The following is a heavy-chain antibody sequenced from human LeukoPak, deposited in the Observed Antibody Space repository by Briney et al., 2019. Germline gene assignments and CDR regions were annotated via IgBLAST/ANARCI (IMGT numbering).Heavy chain of an antibody. Sequence: GGSLRLSCAASGFTFSSHSNNLVRQAPGKGLEWVSYISSNSSNIYYADSVKGRFTISRDNAKNSLYLQMNSLRAEDTAVYYCARDVRVLKRSPLGYYFDYWGQGTLVTVSS. J-gene: IGHJ4*02. V-gene: IGHV3-21*05. CDR3: ARDVRVLKRSPLGYYFDY. D-gene: IGHD2-8*01. CDR2: ISSNSSNI. CDR1: GFTFSSHS.